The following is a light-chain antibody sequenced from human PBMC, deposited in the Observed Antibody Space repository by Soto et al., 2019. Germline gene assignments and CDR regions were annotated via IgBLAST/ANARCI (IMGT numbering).Light chain of an antibody. Sequence: EIVMTQSPATLSVSPGESATLSCRASQSVSNNLAWYQQKPGQAPRLLIYGASTRATGLPARFSGSGSGTDFTLTISSQQYEDVAVYYCQQYNNWPTWTFGQGTKVEIK. CDR2: GAS. CDR3: QQYNNWPTWT. CDR1: QSVSNN. V-gene: IGKV3-15*01. J-gene: IGKJ1*01.